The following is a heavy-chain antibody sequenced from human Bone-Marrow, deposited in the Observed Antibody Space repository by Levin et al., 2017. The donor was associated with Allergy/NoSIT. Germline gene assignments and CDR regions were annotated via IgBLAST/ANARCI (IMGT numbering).Heavy chain of an antibody. Sequence: GESLKISCKVSGYTLTELSMHWVRQAPGKGLEYLGGFDPEDVEPIYAQKFQDRITMTEDTSTDTAYMELSRLTSEDTAVYYCATDPSGGLRGLGNWGQGTLVTVSS. CDR3: ATDPSGGLRGLGN. V-gene: IGHV1-24*01. J-gene: IGHJ4*02. CDR1: GYTLTELS. D-gene: IGHD5-12*01. CDR2: FDPEDVEP.